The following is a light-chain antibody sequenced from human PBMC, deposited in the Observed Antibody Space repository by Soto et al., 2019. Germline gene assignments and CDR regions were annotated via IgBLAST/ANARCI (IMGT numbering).Light chain of an antibody. J-gene: IGLJ3*02. Sequence: QLVLTQSPSASASLGASVKLTCTLSSGHSSYAIAWHQQQPEKGPRYLMKLNSDGRHSKGDGIPDHFSGSSSGAVRYLTISSLQSEDEADYFCQTWGTGIQVFGGGTKLTVL. V-gene: IGLV4-69*01. CDR3: QTWGTGIQV. CDR1: SGHSSYA. CDR2: LNSDGRH.